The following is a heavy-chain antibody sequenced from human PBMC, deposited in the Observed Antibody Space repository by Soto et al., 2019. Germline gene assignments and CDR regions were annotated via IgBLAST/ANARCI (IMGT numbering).Heavy chain of an antibody. V-gene: IGHV3-48*02. Sequence: PGGSLRLSCAASGFTFSSYSMDWVRQAPGKGLEWVSYISSSSSTIYYADSVKGRFTISRDNAKNSLYLQMNSLRDEDTAVYYCARDPPCGGDCYIFDYWGQGPLVTVSS. CDR1: GFTFSSYS. CDR2: ISSSSSTI. D-gene: IGHD2-21*02. CDR3: ARDPPCGGDCYIFDY. J-gene: IGHJ4*02.